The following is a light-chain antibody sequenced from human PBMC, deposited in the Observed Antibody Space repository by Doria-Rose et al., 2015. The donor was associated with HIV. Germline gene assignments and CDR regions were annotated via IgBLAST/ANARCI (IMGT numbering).Light chain of an antibody. CDR2: RAS. J-gene: IGKJ2*01. Sequence: TQSPATLSASPGERATLSCRASPGIGSDLAWYQQKPGQAPRLLIYRASIRATGIPPRFTGGVSGTEFTLTISSLQSEDFAVYFCQQYSQWPPYTFGQGTKLEVK. V-gene: IGKV3-15*01. CDR3: QQYSQWPPYT. CDR1: PGIGSD.